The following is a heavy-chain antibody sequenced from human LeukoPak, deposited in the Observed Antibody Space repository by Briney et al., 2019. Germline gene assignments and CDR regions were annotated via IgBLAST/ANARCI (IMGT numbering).Heavy chain of an antibody. J-gene: IGHJ6*04. CDR3: AGRNDQTYYYYGMDV. Sequence: ASVKASCKASGGTFSSYAISWVRQAPGQGLEWMGGIIPIFGTANYAQKFQGRVTITADESTSTAYTELSSLRSEDTAVYYCAGRNDQTYYYYGMDVWGKGTTVTVSS. CDR1: GGTFSSYA. CDR2: IIPIFGTA. D-gene: IGHD2-2*01. V-gene: IGHV1-69*13.